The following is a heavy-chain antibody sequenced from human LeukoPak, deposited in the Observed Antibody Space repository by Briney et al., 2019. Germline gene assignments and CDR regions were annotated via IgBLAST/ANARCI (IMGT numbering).Heavy chain of an antibody. D-gene: IGHD5-12*01. J-gene: IGHJ4*02. CDR3: ARDYGYSLLFY. Sequence: GASVKVSCKASGYTFTNYAIHWIRQAPGQRLEWMGWISGGSGSTEYSQKLQGRVTITRDTSASTAYMELSSLISEDTAVYYCARDYGYSLLFYWGQGTLVSVSS. CDR2: ISGGSGST. CDR1: GYTFTNYA. V-gene: IGHV1-3*01.